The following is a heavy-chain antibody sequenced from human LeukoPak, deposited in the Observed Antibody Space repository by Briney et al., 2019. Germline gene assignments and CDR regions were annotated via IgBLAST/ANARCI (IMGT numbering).Heavy chain of an antibody. Sequence: ASVKVSCKASGYTFTGYYMHWVRQAPGQGLEWMGWINPNSGGTNYAQKFQGRVTMTRDTSISTAYMELSRLRSDDTAVYYCAIHYDFWSGSPGGDYWGQGTLVTVSS. CDR2: INPNSGGT. D-gene: IGHD3-3*01. CDR3: AIHYDFWSGSPGGDY. CDR1: GYTFTGYY. J-gene: IGHJ4*02. V-gene: IGHV1-2*02.